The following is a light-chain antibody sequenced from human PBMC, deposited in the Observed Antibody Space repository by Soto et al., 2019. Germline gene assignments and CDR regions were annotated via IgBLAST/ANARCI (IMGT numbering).Light chain of an antibody. J-gene: IGKJ4*01. CDR2: EAS. V-gene: IGKV3-11*01. CDR1: QSVSTY. CDR3: QQRINWPPVP. Sequence: VLTQSPGTLSLSPGEIATLSCRASQSVSTYLAWYQQKPGQAPRLLIYEASNRATGSPARFSGSGSGTEFTLTGGNLEPEVCDVYICQQRINWPPVPCGVGPKVEI.